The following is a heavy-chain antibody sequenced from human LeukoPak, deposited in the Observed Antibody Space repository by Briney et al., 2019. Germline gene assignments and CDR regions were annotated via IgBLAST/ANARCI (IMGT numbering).Heavy chain of an antibody. V-gene: IGHV4-59*01. J-gene: IGHJ4*02. D-gene: IGHD5-18*01. CDR3: ARGGYSRILDY. CDR2: IYYSGST. Sequence: SETLSLTCTVSGGSISSYYWSWIRQPPGKGLEWIGYIYYSGSTNYNPSLKSRVTISVDTSKNQFSLKLSSVTAADTAVYYCARGGYSRILDYWGQGTLVTVSS. CDR1: GGSISSYY.